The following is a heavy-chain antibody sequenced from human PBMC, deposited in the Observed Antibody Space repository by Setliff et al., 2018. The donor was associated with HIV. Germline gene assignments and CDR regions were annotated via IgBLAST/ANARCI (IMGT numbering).Heavy chain of an antibody. CDR3: ARGNPLRWNAFAFDI. V-gene: IGHV4-59*10. CDR2: IYGSGST. J-gene: IGHJ3*02. D-gene: IGHD3-16*01. Sequence: SETLSLTCVVYGGSISSDYWSWIRQPAGKGLEWIGRIYGSGSTNYNPSLKSRVTMSVDTSKNQFSLSLSSVTAADTAVYYCARGNPLRWNAFAFDIWGQGTMVTVSS. CDR1: GGSISSDY.